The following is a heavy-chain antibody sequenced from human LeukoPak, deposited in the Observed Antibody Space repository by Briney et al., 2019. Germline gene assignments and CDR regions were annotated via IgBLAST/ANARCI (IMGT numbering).Heavy chain of an antibody. V-gene: IGHV1-2*02. D-gene: IGHD2-2*01. CDR3: ARYHCNTTSCSDVYYIDV. CDR2: LNPNSGAT. Sequence: ASVKVSCKASGYTFTGYYMYWVRQAPGQGPEWMGWLNPNSGATNYAQMFQGRVTMTRDTSISTAYMELSRLRSGDTAVYYCARYHCNTTSCSDVYYIDVWGKGTTVTVSS. J-gene: IGHJ6*03. CDR1: GYTFTGYY.